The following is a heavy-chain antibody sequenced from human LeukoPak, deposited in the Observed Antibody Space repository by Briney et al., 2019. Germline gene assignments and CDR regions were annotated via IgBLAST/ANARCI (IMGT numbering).Heavy chain of an antibody. CDR3: ARDWLRFGELLAFDY. CDR2: ISSSSSYI. CDR1: GFTFSSYS. V-gene: IGHV3-21*01. D-gene: IGHD3-10*01. Sequence: GGSLRLSCAASGFTFSSYSMNWVRQAPGKRLEWVSSISSSSSYIYYADSVKGRFTISRDNAKNSLYLQMNSLRAEDTAVYYCARDWLRFGELLAFDYWGQGTLVTVSS. J-gene: IGHJ4*02.